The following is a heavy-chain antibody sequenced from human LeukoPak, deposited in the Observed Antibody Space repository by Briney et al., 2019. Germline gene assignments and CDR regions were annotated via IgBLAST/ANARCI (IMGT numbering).Heavy chain of an antibody. J-gene: IGHJ4*02. D-gene: IGHD6-13*01. V-gene: IGHV3-74*01. CDR2: INSDGSAT. Sequence: GGSLRLSCAASGFTFGSPWMHWVRQAPGKGLVWVSRINSDGSATAYADSVKGRFTISRDNAENTLYLQMNSLRAEDTAVYYCARGTAGYHSSYLDYWGQGTLVTVSS. CDR3: ARGTAGYHSSYLDY. CDR1: GFTFGSPW.